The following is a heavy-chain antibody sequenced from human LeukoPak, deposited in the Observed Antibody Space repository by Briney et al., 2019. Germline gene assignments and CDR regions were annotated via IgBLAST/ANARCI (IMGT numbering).Heavy chain of an antibody. CDR3: ARHLTPRRYCSGGSCYRGVFDY. CDR1: GGSISSYY. D-gene: IGHD2-15*01. V-gene: IGHV4-59*08. Sequence: PSETLSLTCTVSGGSISSYYWSWIRQPPGKGLEWIGYIYYSGSTNYNPSLKSRVTISVDTSKNQFSLKLSSVTAADTAVYYCARHLTPRRYCSGGSCYRGVFDYWGQGTLVTVSS. CDR2: IYYSGST. J-gene: IGHJ4*02.